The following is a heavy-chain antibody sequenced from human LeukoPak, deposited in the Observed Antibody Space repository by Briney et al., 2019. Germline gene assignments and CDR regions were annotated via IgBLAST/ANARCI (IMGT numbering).Heavy chain of an antibody. V-gene: IGHV3-48*03. J-gene: IGHJ4*02. CDR2: ITSSGRTI. CDR3: ARFREYSGDGYFDY. Sequence: GGSLRLSCEASGFSVTTKYMSWVRQAPGKGLEWVSYITSSGRTIYYADSVKGRFTISRDNAKNSLYLQMNSLRAEDTAIYYCARFREYSGDGYFDYWGQGTLVTVSS. D-gene: IGHD5-24*01. CDR1: GFSVTTKY.